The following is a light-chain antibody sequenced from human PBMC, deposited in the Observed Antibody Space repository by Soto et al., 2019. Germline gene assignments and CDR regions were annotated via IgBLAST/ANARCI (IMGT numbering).Light chain of an antibody. Sequence: QSVLTQPPSASGTPGQGVTISCSGSTSNIGSNYVYWYQQLPGTAPKLLIYRNNQRPSGVPDRFSGSKSGTSASLAISGLRSDDEADYYCQSYDSSLTGSIFGTGTKVTVL. CDR2: RNN. CDR3: QSYDSSLTGSI. CDR1: TSNIGSNY. V-gene: IGLV1-47*01. J-gene: IGLJ1*01.